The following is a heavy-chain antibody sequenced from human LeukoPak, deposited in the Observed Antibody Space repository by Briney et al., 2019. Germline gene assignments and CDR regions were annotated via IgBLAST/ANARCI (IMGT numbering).Heavy chain of an antibody. V-gene: IGHV3-11*01. D-gene: IGHD2-2*01. CDR1: GFIISDYY. CDR3: ARWCSSTSCYDY. CDR2: ISSTSESSI. Sequence: PGGSLRLSCAASGFIISDYYMSWIRQAPGKGLEWISYISSTSESSIDYGDAVKGRFTISRDNAKSSLYLQMTSLRAEDTAVYYCARWCSSTSCYDYWGQGTLVTVSS. J-gene: IGHJ4*02.